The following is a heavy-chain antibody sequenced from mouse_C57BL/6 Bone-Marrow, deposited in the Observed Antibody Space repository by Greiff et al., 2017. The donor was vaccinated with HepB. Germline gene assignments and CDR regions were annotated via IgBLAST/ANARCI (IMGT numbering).Heavy chain of an antibody. J-gene: IGHJ1*03. V-gene: IGHV1-36*01. CDR3: ARDDYDVWWYFDV. CDR2: VYPYNGGT. CDR1: GFTFTDYY. Sequence: EVKLVESGPVLVKPGPSVKISCKASGFTFTDYYMHWVKQSHGKSLEWIGLVYPYNGGTSYNQKFKGKATLTVDTSSSTAYMELNSLTSEDSAVYYCARDDYDVWWYFDVWGTGTTVTVSS. D-gene: IGHD2-4*01.